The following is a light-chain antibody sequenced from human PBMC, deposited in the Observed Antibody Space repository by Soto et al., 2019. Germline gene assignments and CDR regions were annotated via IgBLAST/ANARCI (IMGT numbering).Light chain of an antibody. CDR3: CSYAGSSTYV. V-gene: IGLV2-23*01. J-gene: IGLJ1*01. CDR1: SSDVGSYNL. Sequence: QYVLTQPASVSGSPGQSITISCTGTSSDVGSYNLVSWYQQHPGKAPKLMIYEGSKRPSGVSNRFSGSKSGNTASLTISVLQAEDEADYYCCSYAGSSTYVFGTGTKLTVL. CDR2: EGS.